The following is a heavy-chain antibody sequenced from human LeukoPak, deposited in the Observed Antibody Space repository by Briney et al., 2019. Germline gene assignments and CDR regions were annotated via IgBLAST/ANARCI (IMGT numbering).Heavy chain of an antibody. CDR3: AREGQGWFGENNAGIFYYYYYGMDV. V-gene: IGHV3-33*01. CDR2: IWYDGSNK. Sequence: PGGSLRLSCAASGFTFSSYGMHWVRQDPGKGLEWVAVIWYDGSNKYYADSVKGRFTISRDNSKNPLYLQLTGLRAEDTAVYYCAREGQGWFGENNAGIFYYYYYGMDVWGQGTTVTVSS. D-gene: IGHD3-10*01. CDR1: GFTFSSYG. J-gene: IGHJ6*02.